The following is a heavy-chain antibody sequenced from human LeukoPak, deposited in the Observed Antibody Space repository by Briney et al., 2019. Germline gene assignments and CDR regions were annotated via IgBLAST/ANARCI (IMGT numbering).Heavy chain of an antibody. Sequence: SETLSLTCTVSGGSISSYYWSWIRQPPGKGLEWIGYIYYSGSTNYNPSLKSRVTISVDTSKNQFSLKLSSVTAADTAVYYCARIGYCSSTSCYPYWFDPWGQGTLVTVSS. D-gene: IGHD2-2*01. CDR3: ARIGYCSSTSCYPYWFDP. CDR1: GGSISSYY. V-gene: IGHV4-59*01. CDR2: IYYSGST. J-gene: IGHJ5*02.